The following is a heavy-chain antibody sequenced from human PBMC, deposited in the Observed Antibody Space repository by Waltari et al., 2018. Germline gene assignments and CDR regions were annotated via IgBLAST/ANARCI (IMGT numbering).Heavy chain of an antibody. J-gene: IGHJ4*02. Sequence: QVQLVQSGAEVKKLVASVKVSCKASGYTFTGYYMHWVRQAPGQGLEWKGWIHPNCCGTNYAQKFQARDTMTRDTSISTAYMELSRLRSDDTTVYYCASDQWLVPSYWGQGTLVTVSS. CDR2: IHPNCCGT. CDR3: ASDQWLVPSY. D-gene: IGHD6-19*01. CDR1: GYTFTGYY. V-gene: IGHV1-2*02.